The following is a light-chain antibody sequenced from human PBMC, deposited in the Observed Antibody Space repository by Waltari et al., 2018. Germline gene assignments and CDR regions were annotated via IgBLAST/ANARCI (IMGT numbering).Light chain of an antibody. CDR3: QQYGSSPPYT. CDR1: QSVSSSY. Sequence: DIVFTQSPCTLSLSRGERGTLPCRASQSVSSSYLAWYQQKPGQAPRLLIYGASSRATGIPDRFSGSGSGTDFTLTISRLEPEDFAVYYCQQYGSSPPYTFGQGTKLEI. J-gene: IGKJ2*01. V-gene: IGKV3-20*01. CDR2: GAS.